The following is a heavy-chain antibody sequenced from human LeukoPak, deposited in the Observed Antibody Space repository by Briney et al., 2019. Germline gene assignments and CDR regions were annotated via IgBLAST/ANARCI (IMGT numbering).Heavy chain of an antibody. CDR1: GFTFSDYY. CDR3: ARDRLVKGIDY. Sequence: KPGGSLRLFCAASGFTFSDYYMSWIRQAPGKGLEWVSYISSSSSYTNYADSVKGRFTISRDNAKNSLYLQMNSLRAEDTAVYYCARDRLVKGIDYWGQGTLVTVSS. J-gene: IGHJ4*02. V-gene: IGHV3-11*06. CDR2: ISSSSSYT. D-gene: IGHD2-2*01.